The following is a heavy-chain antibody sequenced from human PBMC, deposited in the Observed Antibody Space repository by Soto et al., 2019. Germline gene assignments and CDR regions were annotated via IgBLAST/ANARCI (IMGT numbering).Heavy chain of an antibody. D-gene: IGHD3-9*01. CDR3: ARENRGLTGYQSLDL. CDR1: GGTFGTHG. Sequence: QVQLVQSGAEVRKPGSSVKVSCKASGGTFGTHGITWVRQAPGQGLEWMGQIIPFFATPNYAQRLQGRVTITADEFPNTATSSMELGGLTFDDTAVYYWARENRGLTGYQSLDLWGQGTTVIVSS. J-gene: IGHJ6*02. CDR2: IIPFFATP. V-gene: IGHV1-69*01.